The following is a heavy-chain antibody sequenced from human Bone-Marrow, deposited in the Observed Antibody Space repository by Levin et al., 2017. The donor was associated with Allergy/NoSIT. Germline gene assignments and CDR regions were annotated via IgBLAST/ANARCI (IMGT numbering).Heavy chain of an antibody. CDR2: ISSDGSKE. D-gene: IGHD6-13*01. J-gene: IGHJ4*02. CDR3: AREKVTMLVEIIESSFDF. V-gene: IGHV3-30-3*01. Sequence: PGESLKISCAASEFTFSTYAMHWVRQAPGKGLEWVAVISSDGSKEHYADSVKGRFTISRDNSKNTLYLQMNSLRREDTAMYYCAREKVTMLVEIIESSFDFWGQGTLVTVSS. CDR1: EFTFSTYA.